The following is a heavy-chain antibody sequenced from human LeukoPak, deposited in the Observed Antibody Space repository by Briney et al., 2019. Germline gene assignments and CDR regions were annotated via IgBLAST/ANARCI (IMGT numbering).Heavy chain of an antibody. CDR3: ARALTWFGELFAGYFDY. V-gene: IGHV3-7*01. D-gene: IGHD3-10*01. CDR2: IKQDGSEK. J-gene: IGHJ4*02. Sequence: GGSLRLSCTASGRGISSYVMNWIRQAPGKGLEWVANIKQDGSEKYYVDSVKGRFTISRDNAKNSLYLQMNSLRAEDTAVYYCARALTWFGELFAGYFDYWGQGTLVTVSS. CDR1: GRGISSYV.